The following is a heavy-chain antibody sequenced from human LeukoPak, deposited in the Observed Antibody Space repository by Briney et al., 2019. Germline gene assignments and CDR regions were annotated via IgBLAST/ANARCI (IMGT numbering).Heavy chain of an antibody. CDR1: GFTFSNFA. D-gene: IGHD1-7*01. V-gene: IGHV3-23*01. Sequence: PGGSLRLSCAASGFTFSNFAMSWVRQAPGKGLEWVSTIRSGSAITYYADSVKGRFTISRDNSKNTLYLQMNSLRAGDTAVYYCAKGGTGTTDWFDPWGQGTLVTVSS. CDR3: AKGGTGTTDWFDP. J-gene: IGHJ5*02. CDR2: IRSGSAIT.